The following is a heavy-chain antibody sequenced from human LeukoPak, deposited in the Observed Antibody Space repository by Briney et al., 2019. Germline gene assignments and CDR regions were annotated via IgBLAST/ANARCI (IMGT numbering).Heavy chain of an antibody. J-gene: IGHJ4*02. CDR2: INTNTGNP. V-gene: IGHV7-4-1*02. Sequence: EASVKVSCKASGYTFTSYAMNWVRQVPGQGLEWMGWINTNTGNPTYAQGFTGRFVFSLDTSVSTAYLQISSLKAEDTAVYYCASRSSTVAKFPFHYWGQGTLVTVSS. D-gene: IGHD4-17*01. CDR1: GYTFTSYA. CDR3: ASRSSTVAKFPFHY.